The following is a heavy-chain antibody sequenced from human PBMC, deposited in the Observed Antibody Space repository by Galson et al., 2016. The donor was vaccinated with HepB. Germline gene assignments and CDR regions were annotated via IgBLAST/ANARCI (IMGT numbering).Heavy chain of an antibody. J-gene: IGHJ4*02. V-gene: IGHV1-3*01. D-gene: IGHD6-19*01. Sequence: SVKDSCKASGYTFTSYAMHWVRQAPGQRFEWMGWINAGNGNTKYSQKFQGRVTITRDTSASTAYMELSSLRSEDTAVYYCARYSSASYRSIDYWGQGTLVTVSS. CDR2: INAGNGNT. CDR1: GYTFTSYA. CDR3: ARYSSASYRSIDY.